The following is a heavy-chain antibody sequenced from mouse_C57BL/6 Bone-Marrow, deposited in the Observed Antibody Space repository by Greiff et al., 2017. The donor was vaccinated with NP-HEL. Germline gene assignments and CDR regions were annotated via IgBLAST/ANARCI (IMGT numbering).Heavy chain of an antibody. CDR2: IDPSDSYT. CDR3: ARRAIYYDYDGPVFYYAMDY. J-gene: IGHJ4*01. Sequence: QVQLQQSGAELVMPGASVKLSCKASGYTFTSYWMHWVKQRPGQGLEWIGEIDPSDSYTNYNQKFKGKSTLTVDKSSSTAYMQLSSLTSEDSAVYYCARRAIYYDYDGPVFYYAMDYWGQGTSVTVSS. V-gene: IGHV1-69*01. CDR1: GYTFTSYW. D-gene: IGHD2-4*01.